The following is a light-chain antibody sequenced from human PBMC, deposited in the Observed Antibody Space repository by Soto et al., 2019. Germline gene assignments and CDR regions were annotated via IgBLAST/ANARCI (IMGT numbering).Light chain of an antibody. CDR2: HAS. CDR1: QSITSW. CDR3: QQYNSYWT. V-gene: IGKV1-5*01. Sequence: DIQMTQSPSTLSASVGDRVTITCRASQSITSWLAWYQQKPGKAPKVLIYHASTLESGVPSRFSGSGSGTEFTLTISSLPPDDFATYYCQQYNSYWTFGQGTKVEIK. J-gene: IGKJ1*01.